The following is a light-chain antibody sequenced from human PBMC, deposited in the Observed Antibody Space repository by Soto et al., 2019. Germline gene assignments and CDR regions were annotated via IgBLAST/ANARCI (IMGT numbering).Light chain of an antibody. CDR2: GAS. V-gene: IGKV3-15*01. Sequence: PGTLSVSPGERATLSCRASQSVSSNLAWYQQKPGQAPRLLIYGASTRATGIPARFSGSGSGTEFTLTISSLQSEDFAVYYCQQYNNWPQTFGQGTKVDIK. CDR1: QSVSSN. CDR3: QQYNNWPQT. J-gene: IGKJ1*01.